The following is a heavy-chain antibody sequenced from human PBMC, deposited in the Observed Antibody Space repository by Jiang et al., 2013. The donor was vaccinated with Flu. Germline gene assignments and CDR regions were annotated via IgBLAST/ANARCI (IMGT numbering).Heavy chain of an antibody. J-gene: IGHJ4*02. V-gene: IGHV4-34*01. Sequence: LLKPSETLSLTCAVYGGSFSGYYWSWIRQPPGKGLEWIGEINHSGSTNYNPSLKSRVTISVDTSNNQFSLRLSSVTAADTAVYYCARRGLSYGSGSYYNYWGQGTLVTVSS. D-gene: IGHD3-10*01. CDR3: ARRGLSYGSGSYYNY. CDR1: GGSFSGYY. CDR2: INHSGST.